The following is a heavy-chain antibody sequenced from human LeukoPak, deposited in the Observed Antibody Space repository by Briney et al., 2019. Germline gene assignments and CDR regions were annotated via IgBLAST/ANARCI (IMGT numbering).Heavy chain of an antibody. Sequence: ASVKVSCKASGYTFTAYYMHWVRQAPGQGLEWMGWINPNRGGTSYAQKFQGRVTMTGDTSISTAYMELSSLRSDDTAVYYCARGNFYGDYFDYWGQGTLVTVSS. V-gene: IGHV1-2*02. CDR3: ARGNFYGDYFDY. J-gene: IGHJ4*02. CDR2: INPNRGGT. D-gene: IGHD4-17*01. CDR1: GYTFTAYY.